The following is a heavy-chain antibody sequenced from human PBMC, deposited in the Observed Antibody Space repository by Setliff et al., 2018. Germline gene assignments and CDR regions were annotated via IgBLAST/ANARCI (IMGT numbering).Heavy chain of an antibody. CDR1: GFTFSSYW. V-gene: IGHV3-7*01. CDR3: AGGYSFGYGVY. J-gene: IGHJ4*02. Sequence: GESLKISCAASGFTFSSYWMSWVRQAPGKGLEWVANIKQDGSEKYYVDSVKGRFTISRDNAKNSVFLQMNSLRGEDTALYYCAGGYSFGYGVYWGQGVLVTVS. CDR2: IKQDGSEK. D-gene: IGHD5-18*01.